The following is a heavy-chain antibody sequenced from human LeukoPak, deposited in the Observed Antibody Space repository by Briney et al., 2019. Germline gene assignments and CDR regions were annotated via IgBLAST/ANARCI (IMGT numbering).Heavy chain of an antibody. CDR1: GASITNNY. Sequence: SETLSLTCSVSGASITNNYWSWIRQPPGKGLEWIGYIYYTGSSYYNPSLKSRVTISVDTSKNQFSLNLISVTAADTAVYYCARDRAQQPFYFDSWGQGTLVTVSS. J-gene: IGHJ4*02. CDR3: ARDRAQQPFYFDS. CDR2: IYYTGSS. D-gene: IGHD6-13*01. V-gene: IGHV4-30-4*08.